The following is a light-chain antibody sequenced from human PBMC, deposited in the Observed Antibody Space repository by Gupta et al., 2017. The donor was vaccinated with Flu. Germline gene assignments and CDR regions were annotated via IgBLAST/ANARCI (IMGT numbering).Light chain of an antibody. J-gene: IGKJ2*01. CDR3: HQSYTSPPT. CDR2: TTS. V-gene: IGKV1-39*01. Sequence: PSSLSASVGDRVSITCRATQSINSYLNWYQQKPGEVPKLLIYTTSSLHSGVPSRFSASGSGTHFTLTISKLQPEDVATYYCHQSYTSPPTFGQGTKMEIK. CDR1: QSINSY.